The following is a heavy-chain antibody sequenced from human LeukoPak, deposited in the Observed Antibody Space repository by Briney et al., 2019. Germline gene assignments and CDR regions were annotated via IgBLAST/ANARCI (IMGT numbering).Heavy chain of an antibody. V-gene: IGHV3-30*18. CDR3: AKEISSSSSWYGDDAFDI. Sequence: GGSLRLSCAASGFTFSSYGMHWVRQSPGKGLEWVAIISYDGRNKYYADFVKGRFTISRDNSKNTLYLQMNSLRPEDTAVYYCAKEISSSSSWYGDDAFDIWGQGTMVIVSS. CDR1: GFTFSSYG. D-gene: IGHD6-13*01. J-gene: IGHJ3*02. CDR2: ISYDGRNK.